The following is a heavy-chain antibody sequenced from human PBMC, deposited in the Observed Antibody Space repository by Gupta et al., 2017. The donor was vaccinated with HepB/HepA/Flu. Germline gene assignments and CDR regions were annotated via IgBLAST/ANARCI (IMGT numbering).Heavy chain of an antibody. V-gene: IGHV1-2*02. CDR2: INPNSGGT. CDR1: GYTFTGYH. D-gene: IGHD1-1*01. J-gene: IGHJ6*03. CDR3: ARDPGTTRHYYYMDV. Sequence: QVQLVQSGAEVKKPGASVKVSCKASGYTFTGYHMHWVRQAPGQGLEWMGWINPNSGGTNYAQKFQGRVTMTRDTSISTAYMELSRLRSDDTAVYYCARDPGTTRHYYYMDVWGKGTTVTVSS.